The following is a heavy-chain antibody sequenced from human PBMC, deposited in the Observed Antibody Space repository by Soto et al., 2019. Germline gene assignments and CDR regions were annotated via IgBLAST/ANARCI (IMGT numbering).Heavy chain of an antibody. Sequence: GASVKVSCKASGGTFSSYAISWVRQAPGQGLEWMGGIIPIFGTANYAQKFQGRVTITADESTSTAYMELSSLRSEDTAVYYCARDGCSGGSCSVPSLYGMDVWGQGTTVTVSS. D-gene: IGHD2-15*01. CDR1: GGTFSSYA. V-gene: IGHV1-69*13. CDR2: IIPIFGTA. CDR3: ARDGCSGGSCSVPSLYGMDV. J-gene: IGHJ6*02.